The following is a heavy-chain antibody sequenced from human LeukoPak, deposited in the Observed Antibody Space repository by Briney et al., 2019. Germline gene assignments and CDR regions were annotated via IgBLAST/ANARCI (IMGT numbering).Heavy chain of an antibody. CDR2: IGTAGDT. J-gene: IGHJ4*02. CDR1: GFTFSSYD. V-gene: IGHV3-13*01. D-gene: IGHD4-17*01. CDR3: ARLSHYGFDY. Sequence: PGGSLRLSCAASGFTFSSYDMPWVRQATGRGLEWVSAIGTAGDTYYPGSVKGRFTISRENAKNSLYLQMNSLRAGDTAVYYCARLSHYGFDYWGQGTLVTVSS.